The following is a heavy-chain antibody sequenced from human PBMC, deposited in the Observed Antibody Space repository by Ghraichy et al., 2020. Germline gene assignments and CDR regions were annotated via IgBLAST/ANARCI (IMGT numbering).Heavy chain of an antibody. V-gene: IGHV3-23*01. CDR2: ISGSGGST. CDR1: GFTFSSYA. D-gene: IGHD6-13*01. J-gene: IGHJ5*02. CDR3: AKGGGAAAGRENWFDP. Sequence: GGSLRLSCAASGFTFSSYAMSWVRQAPGKGLEWVSAISGSGGSTYYADSVKGRFTISRDNSKNTLYLQMNSLRAEDTAVYYCAKGGGAAAGRENWFDPWGQGTLVTVSS.